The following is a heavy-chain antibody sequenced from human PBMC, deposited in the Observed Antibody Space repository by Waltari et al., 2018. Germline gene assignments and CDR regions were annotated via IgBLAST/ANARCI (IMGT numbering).Heavy chain of an antibody. V-gene: IGHV3-33*06. J-gene: IGHJ4*02. CDR3: AKDAFGNTYLDY. CDR1: GLTFRNFG. Sequence: QVQLVESGGGVVQPGRSLRLSCAASGLTFRNFGMHWVRQAPGKGLEWVALVWFDGSQQYYADSVRGRFTISRDNSKRVLYLDMGSLRADDTAIYYCAKDAFGNTYLDYWGQGTLVTVSS. CDR2: VWFDGSQQ. D-gene: IGHD3-10*01.